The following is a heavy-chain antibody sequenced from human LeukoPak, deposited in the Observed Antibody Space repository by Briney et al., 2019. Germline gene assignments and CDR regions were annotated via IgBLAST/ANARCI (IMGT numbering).Heavy chain of an antibody. CDR1: GFTFSSYG. Sequence: GRSLRLSCAASGFTFSSYGRHWVRQAPGKGLEWVAVISYDGSNKYYADSVKGRFTISRDNSKNTLYLQMNSLRAEDTAVYYCAKDRRYSGSYGETEAGYWGQGTLVTVSS. V-gene: IGHV3-30*18. CDR3: AKDRRYSGSYGETEAGY. CDR2: ISYDGSNK. D-gene: IGHD1-26*01. J-gene: IGHJ4*02.